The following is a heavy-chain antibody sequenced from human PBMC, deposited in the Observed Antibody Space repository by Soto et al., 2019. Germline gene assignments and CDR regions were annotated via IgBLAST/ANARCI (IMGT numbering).Heavy chain of an antibody. V-gene: IGHV1-18*01. Sequence: ASVKVSCKASGYTFTSYGINWVRQAPGQGLEWMGWISAYNGNTNYAQKLQGRVTMTTDTSTSTAYMELRSLRSDDTAVYYCARVPSLDCSGGSCYIGWGQGTLVTVSS. CDR3: ARVPSLDCSGGSCYIG. CDR2: ISAYNGNT. CDR1: GYTFTSYG. J-gene: IGHJ4*02. D-gene: IGHD2-15*01.